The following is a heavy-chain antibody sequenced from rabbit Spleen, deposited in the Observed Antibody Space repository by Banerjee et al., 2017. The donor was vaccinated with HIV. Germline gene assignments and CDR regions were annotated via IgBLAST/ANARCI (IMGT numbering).Heavy chain of an antibody. CDR2: IDSGSSGDT. Sequence: QSLEESGGDLVKPEGSLTLTCTASGFSFSSRFYMCWVRQAPGKGLEWIACIDSGSSGDTYYASWAKGRFTISKTSSTTVTLQMTSLTAADTATYFCARETSSSFSSYGMDLWGLGTLVTVS. J-gene: IGHJ6*01. D-gene: IGHD1-1*01. V-gene: IGHV1S40*01. CDR3: ARETSSSFSSYGMDL. CDR1: GFSFSSRFY.